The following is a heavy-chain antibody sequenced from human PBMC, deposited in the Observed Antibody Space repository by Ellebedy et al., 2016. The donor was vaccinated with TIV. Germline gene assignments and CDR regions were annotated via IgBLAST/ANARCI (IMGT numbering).Heavy chain of an antibody. CDR2: VDHSGVT. V-gene: IGHV4-34*01. CDR3: ARQTGLWFGELFTLDY. Sequence: MPSETLSLTCTVSGGSFGDYHWSWFRQSPGTGLEWIGEVDHSGVTTYNPSLTSRVNMSVDTSNSVFSLKLTSVTAADTAVYYCARQTGLWFGELFTLDYWGQGTLVTVSS. CDR1: GGSFGDYH. J-gene: IGHJ4*02. D-gene: IGHD3-10*01.